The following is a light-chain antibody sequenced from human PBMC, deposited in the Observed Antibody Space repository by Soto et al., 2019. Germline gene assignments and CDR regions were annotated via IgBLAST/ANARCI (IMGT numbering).Light chain of an antibody. CDR1: QRLLHITGETF. V-gene: IGKV2D-29*02. CDR3: MQSTQLPPT. Sequence: DVVMTQPPLSLSVAPGQPASISCKTSQRLLHITGETFLFWYLQKPGQSPQVLIYEVSTRVSGVPHRLSGSGSGTVFTREISRVETDEDGIYYCMQSTQLPPTFGQGTRLGI. J-gene: IGKJ5*01. CDR2: EVS.